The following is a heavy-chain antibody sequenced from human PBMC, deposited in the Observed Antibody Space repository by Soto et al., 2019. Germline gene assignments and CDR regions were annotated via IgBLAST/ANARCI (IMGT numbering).Heavy chain of an antibody. CDR3: ASADYNNYWYFDL. D-gene: IGHD3-9*01. CDR2: IYYSGST. CDR1: GGSISSGDYY. V-gene: IGHV4-30-4*01. Sequence: QVQLQESGPGLVKPSQTLSLTCTVSGGSISSGDYYWSWIRQPPGKGLEWIGYIYYSGSTYYNPYLNRRVTISLDSSRNQFSLKLSSLTAADTAVYYCASADYNNYWYFDLWGRGTLVTVSS. J-gene: IGHJ2*01.